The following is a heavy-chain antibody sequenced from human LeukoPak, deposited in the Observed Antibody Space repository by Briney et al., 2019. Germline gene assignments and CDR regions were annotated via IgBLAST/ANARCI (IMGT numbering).Heavy chain of an antibody. CDR3: VRSGRGTYYYFDY. J-gene: IGHJ4*02. Sequence: ASVKVSCKVSGYTLSELSMHWVRQAPGKGLEWMGGFEPVDGETIYAQTLQGRVTTTEDTSTDTTYMELRSLRSDDTAVYYCVRSGRGTYYYFDYWGQGTLVTVSS. CDR1: GYTLSELS. D-gene: IGHD1-26*01. V-gene: IGHV1-24*01. CDR2: FEPVDGET.